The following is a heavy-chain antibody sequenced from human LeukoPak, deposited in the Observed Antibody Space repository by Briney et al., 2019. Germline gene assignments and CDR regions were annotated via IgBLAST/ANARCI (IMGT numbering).Heavy chain of an antibody. CDR3: ARDGYYYDSSGYHHGGDCFDY. Sequence: ASVKVSCKASGYTFTSYYMHWVRQAPGQGLEWMGIINPSGGSTSYAQKFQGRVTMTRDTSTSTVYMELSSLRSEDTAVYYCARDGYYYDSSGYHHGGDCFDYWGQGTLVTVSS. CDR2: INPSGGST. CDR1: GYTFTSYY. V-gene: IGHV1-46*01. J-gene: IGHJ4*02. D-gene: IGHD3-22*01.